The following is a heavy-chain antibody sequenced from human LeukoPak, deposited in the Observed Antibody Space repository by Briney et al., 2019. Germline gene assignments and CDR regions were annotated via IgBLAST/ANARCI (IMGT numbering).Heavy chain of an antibody. CDR3: ARARGDDYYSDY. D-gene: IGHD3-10*01. CDR2: IIPTFGTA. Sequence: SVKVSCKASGGTFSSYAISWVRQAPGQGLEWMGGIIPTFGTANYAQKFQGRVTITADESTSTAYMELSSLRSEDTAVYYCARARGDDYYSDYWGQGTLVTVSS. V-gene: IGHV1-69*13. CDR1: GGTFSSYA. J-gene: IGHJ4*02.